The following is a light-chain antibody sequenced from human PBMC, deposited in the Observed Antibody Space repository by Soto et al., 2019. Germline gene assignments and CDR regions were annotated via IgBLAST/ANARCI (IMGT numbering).Light chain of an antibody. CDR1: SSEVGGNH. Sequence: SELTKAASVTGSPGQSITISCTGNSSEVGGNHVSLYQQHPGKAPRLIIYDVSNRPSGISNRFSGSKSDNTASLTISGLQADDEADYFCSSHTSSSRYVFGTGTRSPS. CDR3: SSHTSSSRYV. V-gene: IGLV2-14*01. CDR2: DVS. J-gene: IGLJ1*01.